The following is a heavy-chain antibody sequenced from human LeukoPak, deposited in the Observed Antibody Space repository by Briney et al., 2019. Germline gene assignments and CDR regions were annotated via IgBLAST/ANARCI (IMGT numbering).Heavy chain of an antibody. J-gene: IGHJ4*02. CDR1: GYTFTGYY. CDR3: ARNPPPSERTGFDY. Sequence: WASVKVSCKASGYTFTGYYMHWVRQAPGQGLEWMGWINAGNGNTKYSQKFQGRVTITRDTSASTAYMELSSLRSEDTAVYYCARNPPPSERTGFDYWGQGTLVTVSS. V-gene: IGHV1-3*01. CDR2: INAGNGNT. D-gene: IGHD1-1*01.